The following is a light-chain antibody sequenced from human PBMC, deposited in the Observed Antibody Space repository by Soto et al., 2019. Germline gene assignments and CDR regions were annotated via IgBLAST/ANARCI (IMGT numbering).Light chain of an antibody. J-gene: IGLJ2*01. CDR3: SSSAGHNIGV. V-gene: IGLV2-8*01. CDR2: EVS. Sequence: QSALTQPPSASGSPGQSVTISCTGTSSGVGGYNYVSWSQQHPGKAPNLMIYEVSKRPSGGPYRFSGSKSGNTAPLTVSAVQAEDEADYYCSSSAGHNIGVFGEGTKLTVL. CDR1: SSGVGGYNY.